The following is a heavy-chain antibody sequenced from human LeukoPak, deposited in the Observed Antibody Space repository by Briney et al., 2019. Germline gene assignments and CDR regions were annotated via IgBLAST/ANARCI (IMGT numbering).Heavy chain of an antibody. CDR1: GVSVSSNNW. Sequence: PSETLSLTCAVSGVSVSSNNWWTWVRQPPGEGLEWIGEIHRSGDIKYSPSLQTRVTISMDRSMNHLSLNLNSVTAADTAVYYCAGPLTGTPRRVYWGQGTLVTVSS. V-gene: IGHV4-4*02. J-gene: IGHJ4*02. D-gene: IGHD1-20*01. CDR2: IHRSGDI. CDR3: AGPLTGTPRRVY.